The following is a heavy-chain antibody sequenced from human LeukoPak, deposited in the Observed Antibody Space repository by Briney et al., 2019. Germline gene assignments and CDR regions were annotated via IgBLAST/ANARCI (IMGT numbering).Heavy chain of an antibody. Sequence: GASVKVSCKASGYTFTSYDINWVRQATGQGLEWMAYMNPNSGNTGYAQTFQGRVTITWNTSINTAYMELSSLRSDDTALYYCARQFPGYSRQGRFDPWGQGTLVTVSS. J-gene: IGHJ5*02. CDR2: MNPNSGNT. V-gene: IGHV1-8*03. CDR3: ARQFPGYSRQGRFDP. CDR1: GYTFTSYD. D-gene: IGHD6-13*01.